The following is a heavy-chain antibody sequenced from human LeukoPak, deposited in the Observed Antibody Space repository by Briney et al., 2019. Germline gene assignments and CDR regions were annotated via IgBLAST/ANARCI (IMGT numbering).Heavy chain of an antibody. V-gene: IGHV1-18*01. CDR1: GYTFTSYG. J-gene: IGHJ6*02. CDR3: ARDGDYDILTGLSDYYYGMDV. CDR2: ISAYNGNT. D-gene: IGHD3-9*01. Sequence: ASVKASCKASGYTFTSYGISWVRQAPGQGLEWMGWISAYNGNTNYAQKLQGRVTMTTDTSTSTAYMELRSLRSDDTAVYYCARDGDYDILTGLSDYYYGMDVWGQGTTVTVSS.